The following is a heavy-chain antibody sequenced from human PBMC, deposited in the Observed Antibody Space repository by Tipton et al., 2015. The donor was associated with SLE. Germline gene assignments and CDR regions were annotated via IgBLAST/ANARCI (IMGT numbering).Heavy chain of an antibody. CDR3: ARDGGYCSGGSCYSHAFDI. V-gene: IGHV1-8*02. Sequence: QLVQSGAEVKKPGASVKVSCKASGYTFTSYDINWVRQATGQGLEWMGWMNPNSGNTGYAQKFQGRVTMTRDTSTSTVYMELSSLRSEDTAVYYCARDGGYCSGGSCYSHAFDIWGQGTMVTVSS. J-gene: IGHJ3*02. D-gene: IGHD2-15*01. CDR2: MNPNSGNT. CDR1: GYTFTSYD.